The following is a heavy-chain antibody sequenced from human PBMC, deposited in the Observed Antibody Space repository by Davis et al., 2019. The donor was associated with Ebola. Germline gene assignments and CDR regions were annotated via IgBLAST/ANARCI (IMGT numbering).Heavy chain of an antibody. Sequence: ASVKVSCKASGYTFTSYDINWVRQATGQGLEWMGWMNPNSGNTGYAQKFQGRVTMTRNTSISTAYMEVSSLRSEDTAVYYCARGPVWSGYYYYFDHWGQGTLVTVSS. J-gene: IGHJ4*02. D-gene: IGHD3-3*01. CDR2: MNPNSGNT. CDR1: GYTFTSYD. CDR3: ARGPVWSGYYYYFDH. V-gene: IGHV1-8*01.